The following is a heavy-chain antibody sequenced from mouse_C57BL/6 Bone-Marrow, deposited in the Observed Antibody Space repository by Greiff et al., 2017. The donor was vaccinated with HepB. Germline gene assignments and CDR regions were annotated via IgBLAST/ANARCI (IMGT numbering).Heavy chain of an antibody. CDR3: ARSPFTTVVEDFDY. CDR2: IDPSDSYT. Sequence: QVHVKQPGAELVRPGTSVKLSCKASGYTFTSYWMHWVKQRPGQGLEWIGVIDPSDSYTNYNQKFKGKATLTVDTSSSTAYMQLSSLTSEDSAVYYCARSPFTTVVEDFDYWGQGTTLTVSS. D-gene: IGHD1-1*01. V-gene: IGHV1-59*01. CDR1: GYTFTSYW. J-gene: IGHJ2*01.